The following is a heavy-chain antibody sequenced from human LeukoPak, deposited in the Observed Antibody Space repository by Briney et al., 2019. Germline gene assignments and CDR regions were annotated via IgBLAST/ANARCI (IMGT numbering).Heavy chain of an antibody. D-gene: IGHD3-10*01. CDR3: ATTMVRGVTNWFDL. CDR1: GGSISSGGYS. CDR2: IYYSGST. V-gene: IGHV4-61*08. J-gene: IGHJ5*02. Sequence: SETLSLTCTVSGGSISSGGYSWSWIRQHPGKGLEWIGYIYYSGSTNYNPSLKSRVTISVDTSKNQFSLKLSSVTAADTAVYYCATTMVRGVTNWFDLWGQGTLVTVSS.